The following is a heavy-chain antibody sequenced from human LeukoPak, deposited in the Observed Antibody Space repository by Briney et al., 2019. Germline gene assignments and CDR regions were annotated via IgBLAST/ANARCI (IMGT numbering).Heavy chain of an antibody. J-gene: IGHJ4*01. CDR3: ARDAGITGTTDLDY. V-gene: IGHV3-21*01. D-gene: IGHD1-14*01. CDR2: ISSTSSYI. CDR1: GFSISTYS. Sequence: GGSLRLSRAASGFSISTYSMDWVRQAPGKGLEWVSSISSTSSYIYYADSVKGRFTISRDNAKNSLYLQMNSLRAEDTAVYYCARDAGITGTTDLDYWGHGTLVTVSS.